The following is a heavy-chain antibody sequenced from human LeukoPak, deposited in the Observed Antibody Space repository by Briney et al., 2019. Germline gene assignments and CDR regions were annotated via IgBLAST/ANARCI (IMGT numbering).Heavy chain of an antibody. V-gene: IGHV4-59*01. CDR2: IYYSGST. J-gene: IGHJ4*02. CDR1: GGSISSYY. D-gene: IGHD3-3*01. CDR3: ARGAYDFWSGSRTFDY. Sequence: SETLSLTCTVSGGSISSYYWTWIRQPPGKGLEWIGYIYYSGSTNYNPSLKSRVTISVDTSKNQFSLKLTSVTAADTAVYYCARGAYDFWSGSRTFDYWGQGTLVTVSS.